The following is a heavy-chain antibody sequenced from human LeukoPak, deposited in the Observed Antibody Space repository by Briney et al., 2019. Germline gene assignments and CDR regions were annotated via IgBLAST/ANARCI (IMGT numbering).Heavy chain of an antibody. J-gene: IGHJ4*02. CDR3: AKSRGRWLQFFPGDY. CDR1: GFTFSSYA. V-gene: IGHV3-23*01. D-gene: IGHD5-24*01. CDR2: ISGSGGST. Sequence: PGGSLRLSCAASGFTFSSYAISWVRQAPGKGLEWVSAISGSGGSTYYADSVKGRFTISRDNSKNTLYLQMNSLRAEDTAVYYCAKSRGRWLQFFPGDYWGQGTLVTVSS.